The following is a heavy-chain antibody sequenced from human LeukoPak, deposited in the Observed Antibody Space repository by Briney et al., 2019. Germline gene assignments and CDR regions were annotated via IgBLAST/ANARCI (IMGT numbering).Heavy chain of an antibody. J-gene: IGHJ6*03. CDR3: ARDRRGSGSYYNVFDYYYYYYMDV. Sequence: GASVKVSCKSSGYTFTGYYMHWVRQAPGQGLEWMGWINPNSGGTNYAQKLQGRVTMTTDTSTSTAYMELRSLRSDDTAVYYCARDRRGSGSYYNVFDYYYYYYMDVWGKGTTVTISS. CDR1: GYTFTGYY. V-gene: IGHV1-2*02. D-gene: IGHD3-10*01. CDR2: INPNSGGT.